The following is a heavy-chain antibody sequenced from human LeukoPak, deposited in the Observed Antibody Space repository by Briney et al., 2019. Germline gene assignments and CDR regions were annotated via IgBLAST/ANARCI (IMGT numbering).Heavy chain of an antibody. J-gene: IGHJ6*03. Sequence: GGSLRLSCAASGFTFSSYAMHWVRQAPGKGLEWVAVISYDGSNKYYADSVKGRFTISRDNSKNTLYLQMNSLRAEDTAVYYCATSYYDISGYYYYYMDVWGKGTTVTVSS. CDR2: ISYDGSNK. D-gene: IGHD3-9*01. CDR1: GFTFSSYA. V-gene: IGHV3-30*04. CDR3: ATSYYDISGYYYYYMDV.